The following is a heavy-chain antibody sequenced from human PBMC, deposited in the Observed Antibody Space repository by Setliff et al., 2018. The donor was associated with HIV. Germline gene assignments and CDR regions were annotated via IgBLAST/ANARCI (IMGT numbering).Heavy chain of an antibody. Sequence: GASVKVSCKASGVSFNNFRINWIRQAPGQGLEWVGGVIPALGIPDYAQKLQGRITITAAKYTDTAYMELSNLRFEDTAIYFCASGGGREALRATAQLPHSWGNGTTVTVSS. CDR3: ASGGGREALRATAQLPHS. V-gene: IGHV1-69*10. D-gene: IGHD1-26*01. CDR1: GVSFNNFR. J-gene: IGHJ6*04. CDR2: VIPALGIP.